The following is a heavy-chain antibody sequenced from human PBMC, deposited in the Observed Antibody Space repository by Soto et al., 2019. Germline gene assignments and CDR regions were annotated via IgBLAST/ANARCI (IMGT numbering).Heavy chain of an antibody. CDR3: TKDRWEFTRYFDS. CDR1: GFTFSTYA. CDR2: ISKDGNDQ. J-gene: IGHJ4*02. V-gene: IGHV3-30*18. Sequence: QVQLVESGGGVVQPGTSLRLSCAASGFTFSTYAMHWVRQAPGKGLEWVAMISKDGNDQYYADSVKGRFTVSRDNSENTESLQMHSLRPEDTAFYYCTKDRWEFTRYFDSWGQGTLVTVSS. D-gene: IGHD1-26*01.